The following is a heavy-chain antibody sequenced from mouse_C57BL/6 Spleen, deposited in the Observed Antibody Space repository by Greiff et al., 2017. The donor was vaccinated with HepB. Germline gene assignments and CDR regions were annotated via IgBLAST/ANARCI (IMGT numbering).Heavy chain of an antibody. CDR2: IYPRSGNT. V-gene: IGHV1-81*01. D-gene: IGHD2-2*01. J-gene: IGHJ4*01. CDR3: AREGVTTGGNYAMDY. Sequence: VQLQQSGAELARPGASVKLSCKASGYTFTSYGISWVKQRTGQGLEWIGEIYPRSGNTYYNEKFKGKATLTADKSSSTAYMELRSLTSEDSAVYFCAREGVTTGGNYAMDYWGQGTSVTVSS. CDR1: GYTFTSYG.